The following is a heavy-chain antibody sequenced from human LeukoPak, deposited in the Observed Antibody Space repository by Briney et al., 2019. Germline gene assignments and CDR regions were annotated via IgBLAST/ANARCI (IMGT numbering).Heavy chain of an antibody. Sequence: SETLSLTCAVSGGSISSNNWWSWVRQPPGKGLEWIGEINHSGSTNYNPSLKSRVTISVDTSKNQFSLKLSSVTAADTAVYYCARHGLHYYDSSGRYYFDYWGQGTLVTVSS. CDR2: INHSGST. CDR1: GGSISSNNW. J-gene: IGHJ4*02. D-gene: IGHD3-22*01. V-gene: IGHV4-4*02. CDR3: ARHGLHYYDSSGRYYFDY.